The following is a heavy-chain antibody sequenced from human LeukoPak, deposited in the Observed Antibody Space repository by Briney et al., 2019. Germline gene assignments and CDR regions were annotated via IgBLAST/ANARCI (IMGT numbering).Heavy chain of an antibody. V-gene: IGHV3-49*04. CDR1: GFTFGDYA. CDR3: TRRGGWYSDH. J-gene: IGHJ4*02. Sequence: PGRSLRLSCTASGFTFGDYAMSWVRQAPGKGLEWVGFIRSKAYGGTTEYAASVRGRFTISRDDSKGIAYLQMNSLKTEDTAVYYCTRRGGWYSDHWGQGTLVTVSS. D-gene: IGHD6-19*01. CDR2: IRSKAYGGTT.